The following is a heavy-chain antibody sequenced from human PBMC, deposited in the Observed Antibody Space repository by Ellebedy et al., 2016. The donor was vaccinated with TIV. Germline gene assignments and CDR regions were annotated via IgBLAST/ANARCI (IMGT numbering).Heavy chain of an antibody. V-gene: IGHV1-18*01. CDR3: ARGGSGTYYYVAFDI. CDR1: GYTFTSSG. J-gene: IGHJ3*02. CDR2: ISAYNGNT. D-gene: IGHD3-10*01. Sequence: ASVKVSCXASGYTFTSSGINWVRQAPGQGLEWMGWISAYNGNTNYVQKFQGRVTMTTDTSTNTAYMELRSLRSDDTAVYYCARGGSGTYYYVAFDIWGQGTMVTVSS.